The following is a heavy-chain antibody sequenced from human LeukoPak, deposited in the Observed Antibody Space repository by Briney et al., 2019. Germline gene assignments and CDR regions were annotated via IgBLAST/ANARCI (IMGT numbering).Heavy chain of an antibody. D-gene: IGHD4-11*01. CDR2: IYHSGTV. CDR1: GGSISSLY. V-gene: IGHV4-59*11. Sequence: SETLSLTCTVSGGSISSLYWNWIRQPPGKGLEWIGLIYHSGTVTYNPSLKSRGTMSVDTSKDQVSLKLTSVTAADTAVYYCAKSRLGTDTSTVHSFAYWGQGILVTVSS. CDR3: AKSRLGTDTSTVHSFAY. J-gene: IGHJ4*02.